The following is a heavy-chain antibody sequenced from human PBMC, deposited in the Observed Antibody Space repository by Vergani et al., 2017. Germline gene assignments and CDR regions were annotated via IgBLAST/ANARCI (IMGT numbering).Heavy chain of an antibody. D-gene: IGHD4-23*01. CDR1: GGSISSGGYY. Sequence: QVQLQESGPGLVKPPGTLSLTCTVSGGSISSGGYYWSWIRQHPGKGLEWIGYIYYSGSTYYNPSLKSRVTISVDTSKNQFSLKLSSVTAADTAVYYCARGTTVVTPYWYFDLWGRGTLVTVSS. CDR2: IYYSGST. V-gene: IGHV4-31*03. J-gene: IGHJ2*01. CDR3: ARGTTVVTPYWYFDL.